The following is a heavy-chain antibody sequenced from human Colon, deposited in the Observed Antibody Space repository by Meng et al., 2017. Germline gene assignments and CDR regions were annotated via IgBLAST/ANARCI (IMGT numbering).Heavy chain of an antibody. CDR1: GFSFSSNF. Sequence: GEALKIPGAASGFSFSSNFMSWVRQAPGKGLEWVASIKHDGSEEGYVDSVKGRFTISRDNTKNSLYLQMNSLRAEDTAVYYCAKNRVGHDFWGQGMLVTVSS. J-gene: IGHJ4*02. CDR3: AKNRVGHDF. V-gene: IGHV3-7*01. CDR2: IKHDGSEE. D-gene: IGHD1-26*01.